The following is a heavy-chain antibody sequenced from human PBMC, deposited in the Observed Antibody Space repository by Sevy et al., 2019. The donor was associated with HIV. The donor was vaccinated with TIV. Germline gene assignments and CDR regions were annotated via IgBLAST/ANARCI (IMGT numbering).Heavy chain of an antibody. Sequence: GGSLRLSCAASGFTFSSYAMSWVRQAPGKGLEWVSAISGSGGSTYYADSVKGRFTISRDNSKNTLYLQMNSLRAEDTAVYYCAKGPYGDYFLYYFDYWGQGTLVTVSS. CDR3: AKGPYGDYFLYYFDY. J-gene: IGHJ4*02. CDR1: GFTFSSYA. CDR2: ISGSGGST. V-gene: IGHV3-23*01. D-gene: IGHD4-17*01.